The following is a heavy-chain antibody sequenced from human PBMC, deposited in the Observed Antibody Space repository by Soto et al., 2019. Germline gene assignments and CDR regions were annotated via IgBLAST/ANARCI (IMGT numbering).Heavy chain of an antibody. D-gene: IGHD6-13*01. CDR3: ARGGYSSSWYILLDGMDV. CDR1: GGTFSSYA. Sequence: QVQLVQSGAEVKKPGSSVKVSCKASGGTFSSYAISWVRQAPGQGLEWMGGIIPIFGTANYAQKFQGRVTITADESTSTAYRELSRLRSEDTAGYYCARGGYSSSWYILLDGMDVWGQGTTVTVSS. V-gene: IGHV1-69*12. CDR2: IIPIFGTA. J-gene: IGHJ6*02.